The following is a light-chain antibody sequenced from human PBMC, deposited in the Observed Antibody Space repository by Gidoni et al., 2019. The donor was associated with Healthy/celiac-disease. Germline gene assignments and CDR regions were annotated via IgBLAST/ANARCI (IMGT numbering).Light chain of an antibody. CDR2: AAS. V-gene: IGKV1-8*01. J-gene: IGKJ1*01. CDR1: PGISSY. Sequence: AIRMTQSPSSLSASTGDRVTITCRASPGISSYLAWYQQQPGKAPKLLIYAASTLQSGVPSRFSGSGSGTDFTLTISCLQSEDFATYYCQQYYSYPRTFGQGTKVEIK. CDR3: QQYYSYPRT.